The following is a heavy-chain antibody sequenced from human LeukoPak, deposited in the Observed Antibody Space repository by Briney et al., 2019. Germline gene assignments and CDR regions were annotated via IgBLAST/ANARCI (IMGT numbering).Heavy chain of an antibody. CDR2: ISGSGGST. V-gene: IGHV3-23*01. J-gene: IGHJ3*01. CDR1: GFTFSSYA. CDR3: ANEYSKGDV. Sequence: SGGSLRLSCAASGFTFSSYAMSWVRQAPGKGLEWVLAISGSGGSTYYADSVKGRFTISRDNSKNTLYLQMNSLRAEDAAVYYCANEYSKGDVWGQGTVVTVSS. D-gene: IGHD4-11*01.